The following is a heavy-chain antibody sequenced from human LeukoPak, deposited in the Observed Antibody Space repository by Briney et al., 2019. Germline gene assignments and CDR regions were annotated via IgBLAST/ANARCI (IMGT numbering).Heavy chain of an antibody. CDR2: INHSGST. Sequence: PSETLSLTCAVYGGSFSGYYWSWIRQPPGKGLEWIGEINHSGSTNYNPSLKSRVTISVDTSKNQFSLKLSSVTAADTAVYYCARGYCSSTSCYVYYYYGMDVWGQGTTVTVSS. J-gene: IGHJ6*02. CDR1: GGSFSGYY. CDR3: ARGYCSSTSCYVYYYYGMDV. V-gene: IGHV4-34*01. D-gene: IGHD2-2*01.